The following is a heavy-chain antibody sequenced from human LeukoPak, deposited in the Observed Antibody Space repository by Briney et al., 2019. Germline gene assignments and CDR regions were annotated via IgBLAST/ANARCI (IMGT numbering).Heavy chain of an antibody. CDR1: GGTFSSYA. CDR3: AREYDSSGYPQRLDY. D-gene: IGHD3-22*01. J-gene: IGHJ4*02. Sequence: ASVKVSWTASGGTFSSYAISWVRQAPGQGLEWMGRIIPIFGIANYAQKFQGRVTITADKSTSTAYMELSSLRSEDTAVYYCAREYDSSGYPQRLDYWGQGTLVTVSS. V-gene: IGHV1-69*04. CDR2: IIPIFGIA.